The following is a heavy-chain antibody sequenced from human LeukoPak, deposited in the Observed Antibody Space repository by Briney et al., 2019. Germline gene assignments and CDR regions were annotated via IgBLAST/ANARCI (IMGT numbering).Heavy chain of an antibody. Sequence: ASVKVSFKASGYTFTSYGISWVRQAPGQGLEWMGWISAYNGNTNYAQKLQGRVTMTTDTSTSTAYMELRSLRSDDTAVYYCGRDVGGYDPFDYWGQGTLVTVSS. V-gene: IGHV1-18*01. CDR1: GYTFTSYG. J-gene: IGHJ4*02. D-gene: IGHD5-12*01. CDR3: GRDVGGYDPFDY. CDR2: ISAYNGNT.